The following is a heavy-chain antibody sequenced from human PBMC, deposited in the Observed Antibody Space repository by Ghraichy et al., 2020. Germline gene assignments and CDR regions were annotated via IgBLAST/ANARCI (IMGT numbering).Heavy chain of an antibody. CDR1: GGSISSYF. V-gene: IGHV4-59*13. J-gene: IGHJ3*02. D-gene: IGHD3/OR15-3a*01. CDR2: IYHSGST. CDR3: AGARGPWDAFDM. Sequence: TLSLTCTVSGGSISSYFWVWIRKPPGKALEWIGYIYHSGSTKYNPSLRSRLTIEVDSSRNQFSLNLNSVTAADTAVYYCAGARGPWDAFDMWGQGTNVTVSS.